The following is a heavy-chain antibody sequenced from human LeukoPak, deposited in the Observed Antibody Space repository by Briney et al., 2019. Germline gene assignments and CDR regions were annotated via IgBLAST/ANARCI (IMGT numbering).Heavy chain of an antibody. CDR1: GFTFSRYS. D-gene: IGHD2-2*01. CDR3: ARDPPLGSCSTISCTHLDY. V-gene: IGHV3-21*01. Sequence: GGSLRLSCAASGFTFSRYSMNWVRQAPGKGLEWVLSISSSSSFIYYADSVKGRFTISRDNAKNSLYLQMNSLRAEDTAVYYCARDPPLGSCSTISCTHLDYWGQGTLVTVSS. CDR2: ISSSSSFI. J-gene: IGHJ4*02.